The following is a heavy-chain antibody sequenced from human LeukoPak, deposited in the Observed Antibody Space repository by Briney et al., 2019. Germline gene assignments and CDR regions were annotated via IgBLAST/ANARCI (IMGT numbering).Heavy chain of an antibody. J-gene: IGHJ4*02. CDR1: GFTLSSYG. CDR2: ISYDGSDI. CDR3: AKGLRVVLSTASYY. Sequence: PGGSLRPSCAASGFTLSSYGMHWVRQAPGKGLEWVALISYDGSDIYYADSVKGRFTISRDNSKKTLYLQMNSLRDEDTAVYYCAKGLRVVLSTASYYWGQGTLVTVSS. D-gene: IGHD3-16*01. V-gene: IGHV3-30*18.